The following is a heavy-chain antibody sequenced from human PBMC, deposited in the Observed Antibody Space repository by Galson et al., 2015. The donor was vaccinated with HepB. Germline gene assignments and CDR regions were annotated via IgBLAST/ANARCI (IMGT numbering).Heavy chain of an antibody. J-gene: IGHJ4*02. CDR1: GFTFGDYP. V-gene: IGHV3-49*04. CDR3: TRGLDYYESTGYYFDY. D-gene: IGHD3-22*01. Sequence: LRLSCATSGFTFGDYPMTWVRQAPGKGLEWVGFIRSKAYGGTTEYAASVKGRFTVSRDDSKNIAYLQMNSLKTEDTAVYYCTRGLDYYESTGYYFDYWGQGTLVTVSS. CDR2: IRSKAYGGTT.